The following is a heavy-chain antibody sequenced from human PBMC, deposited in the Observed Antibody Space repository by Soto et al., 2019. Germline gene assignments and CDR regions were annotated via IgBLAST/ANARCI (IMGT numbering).Heavy chain of an antibody. CDR3: ATRGGGGGY. V-gene: IGHV3-53*01. Sequence: EVQLVESGGGLIQPGGSLRLSCAVSGFTVSNNYMSWVRQAPGKGLEGVSVIYSGGYTAYGDSVKGRFTISRDNSKNTLCRQARTLGRQGSGLFCGATRGGGGGYWGQGTLVTVSS. J-gene: IGHJ4*02. CDR1: GFTVSNNY. D-gene: IGHD3-10*01. CDR2: IYSGGYT.